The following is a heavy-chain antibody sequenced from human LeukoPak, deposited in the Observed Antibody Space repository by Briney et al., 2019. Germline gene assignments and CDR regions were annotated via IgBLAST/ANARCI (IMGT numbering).Heavy chain of an antibody. CDR3: ARDIAAAGIDY. D-gene: IGHD6-13*01. Sequence: SQTLSLTCAISGDSVSRDSIAWNWIRQSPSRGLEWLGRTYYKSAWYNDYAVSVKSRITINPDTSKNQFSLQLNSVTPEDTAVYYCARDIAAAGIDYWGQGTLVTVSS. CDR2: TYYKSAWYN. J-gene: IGHJ4*02. CDR1: GDSVSRDSIA. V-gene: IGHV6-1*01.